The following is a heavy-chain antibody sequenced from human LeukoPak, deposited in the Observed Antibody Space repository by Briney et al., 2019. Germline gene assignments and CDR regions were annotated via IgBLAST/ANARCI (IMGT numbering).Heavy chain of an antibody. J-gene: IGHJ6*04. Sequence: GGSLRLSCVASGFTFSSYEMNWVRQAPGKGLEWVSYICSSGSTIYYADSVKGRFTISRDNAKNSLYLQMNSLRAEDTAVYYCAELGITMIGGVWGKGTTVTISS. CDR1: GFTFSSYE. D-gene: IGHD3-10*02. CDR3: AELGITMIGGV. CDR2: ICSSGSTI. V-gene: IGHV3-48*03.